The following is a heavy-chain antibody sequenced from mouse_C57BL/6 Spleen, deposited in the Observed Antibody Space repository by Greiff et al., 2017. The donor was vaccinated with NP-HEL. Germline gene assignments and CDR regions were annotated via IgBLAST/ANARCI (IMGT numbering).Heavy chain of an antibody. Sequence: EVQLQQSGPELVKPGASVKMSCKASGYTFTDYNMHWVKQSHGKSLEWIGYINPNNGGTSYNQKFKGKATLTVNKSSSTAYMELRSLTSEDSAVYYCARGNYGEAWFAYWGQGTLVTVSA. CDR1: GYTFTDYN. CDR2: INPNNGGT. V-gene: IGHV1-22*01. CDR3: ARGNYGEAWFAY. D-gene: IGHD1-1*01. J-gene: IGHJ3*01.